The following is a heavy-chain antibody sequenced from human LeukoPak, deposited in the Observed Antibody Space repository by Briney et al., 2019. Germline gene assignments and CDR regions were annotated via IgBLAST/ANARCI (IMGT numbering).Heavy chain of an antibody. J-gene: IGHJ6*03. CDR3: ARASITGNYYYMDV. Sequence: SENLSLTCTVSGGSISSYYWSWIRQPPGKGLEWIGYIYYSGSTNYNPSLKSRVTVSVDTSKNQFSLKLSSVTAADTAVYYCARASITGNYYYMDVWGRGTTVTVSS. V-gene: IGHV4-59*01. D-gene: IGHD1-20*01. CDR1: GGSISSYY. CDR2: IYYSGST.